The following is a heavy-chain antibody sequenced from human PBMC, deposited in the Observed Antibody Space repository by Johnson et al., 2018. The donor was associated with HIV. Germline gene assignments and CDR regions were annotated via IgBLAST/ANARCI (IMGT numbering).Heavy chain of an antibody. V-gene: IGHV3-33*08. CDR1: GFTFSSYG. D-gene: IGHD4-17*01. CDR2: IWYDGSNK. Sequence: QVQLVESGGGVVQPGRSLRLSCAASGFTFSSYGMHWVRQAPGKGLEWVAVIWYDGSNKYYADSVKGRFTISRDNAKNSVYLQMNSLRAEDTALYYCASSRANDYGIPDAFPVWGQGTMVTVS. J-gene: IGHJ3*01. CDR3: ASSRANDYGIPDAFPV.